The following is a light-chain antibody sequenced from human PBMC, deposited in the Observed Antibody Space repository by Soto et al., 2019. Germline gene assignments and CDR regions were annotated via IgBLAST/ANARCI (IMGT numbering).Light chain of an antibody. CDR3: QQYNAWPPSIT. CDR1: QSVSSN. Sequence: ILMTQSPATLSVSPGESVTLSCRASQSVSSNLAWYQQKTGQAPRLLIFGASTRATGIPARFSGSGSGTQFTLTISSLQSEDFAVYYCQQYNAWPPSITFGQGTRLEIK. CDR2: GAS. J-gene: IGKJ5*01. V-gene: IGKV3-15*01.